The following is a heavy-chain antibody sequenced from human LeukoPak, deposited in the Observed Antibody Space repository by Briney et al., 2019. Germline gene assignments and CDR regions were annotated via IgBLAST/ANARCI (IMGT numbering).Heavy chain of an antibody. CDR2: IYTSGST. V-gene: IGHV4-61*02. J-gene: IGHJ4*02. D-gene: IGHD3-22*01. CDR1: GGSISSGSYY. Sequence: SQTLSLTCTVSGGSISSGSYYWSWIRQPAGKGLEWIGRIYTSGSTNYNPSLKSRVTMSVDTSKNQFSLKLSSVTAADTAVYYCARGHSSGYFREPDHFDYWGQGTLVTVSS. CDR3: ARGHSSGYFREPDHFDY.